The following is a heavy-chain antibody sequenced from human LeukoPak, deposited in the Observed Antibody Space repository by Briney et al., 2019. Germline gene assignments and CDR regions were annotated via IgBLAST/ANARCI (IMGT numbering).Heavy chain of an antibody. D-gene: IGHD3-22*01. V-gene: IGHV3-23*01. CDR3: AEPEGGYYDIRPG. Sequence: GGSLRLSCAASGFTFSSYAMSWVRQAPGKGLEWVSAISGSGGSTYYADSVKGRFTISRDNSKNTQYLQMNSLRAEDTAVYYCAEPEGGYYDIRPGWGQGTLVIVS. CDR1: GFTFSSYA. CDR2: ISGSGGST. J-gene: IGHJ4*02.